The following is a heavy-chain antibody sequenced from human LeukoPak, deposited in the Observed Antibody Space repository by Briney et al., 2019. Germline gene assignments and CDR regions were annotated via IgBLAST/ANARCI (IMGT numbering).Heavy chain of an antibody. Sequence: GGSLRLSCSASGFTFSSYAMHWVRQAPGQGLEYVSAISSHGGSTYYADSVKGRFTISRDNSKNTLYLQMSSLRAEDTAVYYCVKDEAPYYYDSSGYYFGDWGQGTLVTVSS. J-gene: IGHJ4*02. D-gene: IGHD3-22*01. CDR3: VKDEAPYYYDSSGYYFGD. V-gene: IGHV3-64D*09. CDR1: GFTFSSYA. CDR2: ISSHGGST.